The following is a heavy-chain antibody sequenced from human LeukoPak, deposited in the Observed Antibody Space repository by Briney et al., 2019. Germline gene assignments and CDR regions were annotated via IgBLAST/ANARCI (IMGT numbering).Heavy chain of an antibody. CDR1: GGSISSGSYY. CDR3: AREWLLMSYFDY. J-gene: IGHJ4*02. Sequence: PSETLSLTCTVSGGSISSGSYYWSWIRQPAGKGLEWIGRIYTSGSTNYNPSLKSRVTISVDTSKNQFSLKLSSATAADTAVYYCAREWLLMSYFDYWGQGTLVTVSS. V-gene: IGHV4-61*02. D-gene: IGHD3-22*01. CDR2: IYTSGST.